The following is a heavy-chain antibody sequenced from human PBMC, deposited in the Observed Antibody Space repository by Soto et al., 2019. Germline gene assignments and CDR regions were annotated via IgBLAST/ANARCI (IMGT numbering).Heavy chain of an antibody. CDR2: IWYDGSNK. D-gene: IGHD3-16*02. V-gene: IGHV3-33*01. CDR3: ARDRDVWGSYRYPPGG. J-gene: IGHJ4*02. CDR1: GFTFSSYG. Sequence: QVQLVESGGGVVQPGRSLRLSCAASGFTFSSYGMHWVRQAPGKGLEWVAVIWYDGSNKYYADSVKGRFTISRDNSKNTLYLQMNSLRAEDTAVYYCARDRDVWGSYRYPPGGWGQGTLVTVSS.